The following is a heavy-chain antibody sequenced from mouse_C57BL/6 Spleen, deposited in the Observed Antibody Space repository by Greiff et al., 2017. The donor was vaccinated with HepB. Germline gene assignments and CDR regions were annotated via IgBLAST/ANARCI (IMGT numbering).Heavy chain of an antibody. CDR1: GYTFTSYW. Sequence: QVQLQQPGAELVKPGASVKLSCKASGYTFTSYWMQWVKQRPGQGLEWIGESDPSDSYTNYNQKFKGKATLTVDTSSSTAYMQLSSLTSEDSAVYYCARRSNRFDYWGQGTTLTVSS. CDR3: ARRSNRFDY. J-gene: IGHJ2*01. CDR2: SDPSDSYT. D-gene: IGHD2-5*01. V-gene: IGHV1-50*01.